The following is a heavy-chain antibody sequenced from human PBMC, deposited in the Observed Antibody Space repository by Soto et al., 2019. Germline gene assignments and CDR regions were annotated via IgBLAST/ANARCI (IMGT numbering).Heavy chain of an antibody. Sequence: EVQLVESGGGLIQPGGSLRLSCAASGFTVSSNYMSWVRQAPGKGLEWVSVIYSGGSTFYADSVKGRFTISRDNSKNTLYLQRNSLRAEDTAVYYCARGFTIVGATAPDYWGQGTLVTVSS. D-gene: IGHD1-26*01. V-gene: IGHV3-53*01. CDR2: IYSGGST. CDR3: ARGFTIVGATAPDY. J-gene: IGHJ4*02. CDR1: GFTVSSNY.